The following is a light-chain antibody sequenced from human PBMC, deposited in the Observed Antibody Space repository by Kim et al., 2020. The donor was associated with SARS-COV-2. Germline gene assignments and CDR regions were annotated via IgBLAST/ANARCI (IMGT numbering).Light chain of an antibody. J-gene: IGLJ3*02. Sequence: PGKTAAITWGGSNIGSKSVHWYQQKPGQAPVLGVYDDTDRPSGSPERFSGANAGDTAALSSSRGVAVDEADYDCQVWDSSSSHVVFGGGTQLTVL. CDR3: QVWDSSSSHVV. CDR2: DDT. CDR1: NIGSKS. V-gene: IGLV3-21*03.